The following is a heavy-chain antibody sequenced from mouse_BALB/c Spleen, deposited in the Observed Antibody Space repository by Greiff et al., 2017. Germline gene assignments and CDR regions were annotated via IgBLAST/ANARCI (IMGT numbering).Heavy chain of an antibody. V-gene: IGHV1-69*02. J-gene: IGHJ4*01. D-gene: IGHD2-1*01. CDR3: TRRRYGNGNYAMDY. Sequence: QVQLQQPGAELVRPGASVKLSCKASGYTFTSYWINWVKQRPGQGLEWIGNIYPSDSYSNYNQKFKDKATLTVDKSSSTAYMQLSSPTSEDSAVYYCTRRRYGNGNYAMDYWGQGTSVTVSS. CDR1: GYTFTSYW. CDR2: IYPSDSYS.